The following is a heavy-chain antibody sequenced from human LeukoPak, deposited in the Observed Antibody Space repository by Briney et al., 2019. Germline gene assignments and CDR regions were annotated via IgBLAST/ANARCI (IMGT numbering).Heavy chain of an antibody. CDR2: LYNSGTT. D-gene: IGHD1-1*01. Sequence: PSETLSLTCTVSRGAISSYFWSWLRQPPGKGLEWIGYLYNSGTTNYNSSLKGRVSISVDTSSNQFSLNLTSVTAADMAVYYCARALRNGHFDLWGRGTLVTVSS. V-gene: IGHV4-59*01. CDR1: RGAISSYF. CDR3: ARALRNGHFDL. J-gene: IGHJ2*01.